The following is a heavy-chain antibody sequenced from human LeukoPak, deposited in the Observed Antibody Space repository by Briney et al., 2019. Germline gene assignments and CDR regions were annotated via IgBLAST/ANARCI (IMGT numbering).Heavy chain of an antibody. D-gene: IGHD2-2*01. V-gene: IGHV3-15*01. CDR3: TTYAYYCSSTSCPHTYWFDP. CDR2: IKTKTDGGTT. CDR1: GFTFSSDG. J-gene: IGHJ5*02. Sequence: MSGGSLRLSCAASGFTFSSDGMSWVRQAPGKGLEWVGRIKTKTDGGTTDYAAPVKGRFTISRDDSKNTLYLQMNSLKTEDTAVYYCTTYAYYCSSTSCPHTYWFDPRGQGTLVTVSS.